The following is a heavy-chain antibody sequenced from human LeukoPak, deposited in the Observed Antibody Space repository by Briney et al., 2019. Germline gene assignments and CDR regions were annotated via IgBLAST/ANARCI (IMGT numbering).Heavy chain of an antibody. V-gene: IGHV4-39*02. Sequence: SETLSLTCTVSGGSISSSSYYWGWIRQPPGKGLEWIGSIYYSGSTYYNPSLTSRVTISVDTSKNQFSLKLSSVTAADTAVYYCARESSIVGGTWGQGTLVTVSS. D-gene: IGHD1-26*01. CDR2: IYYSGST. CDR1: GGSISSSSYY. CDR3: ARESSIVGGT. J-gene: IGHJ5*02.